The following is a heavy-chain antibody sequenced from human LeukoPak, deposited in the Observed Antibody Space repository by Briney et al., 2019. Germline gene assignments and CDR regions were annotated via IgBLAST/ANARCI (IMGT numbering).Heavy chain of an antibody. CDR3: ARERRDGYKIFDY. J-gene: IGHJ4*02. CDR1: GFTFRNYV. Sequence: GGSLRLSCAASGFTFRNYVIHWVRQAPGKGLEWVAVISYDGSNKYYADSVKGRFTISRDNSKNTLYLQMNSLRAEDTAVYYCARERRDGYKIFDYWGQGTLVTVSS. CDR2: ISYDGSNK. D-gene: IGHD5-24*01. V-gene: IGHV3-30-3*01.